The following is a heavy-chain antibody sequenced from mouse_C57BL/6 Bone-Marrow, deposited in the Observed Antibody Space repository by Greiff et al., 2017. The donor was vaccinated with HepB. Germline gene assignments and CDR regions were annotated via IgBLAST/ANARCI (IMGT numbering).Heavy chain of an antibody. V-gene: IGHV5-12*01. CDR3: ARLDGSSYTWFAY. Sequence: EVKLMESGGGLVQPGGSLKLSCAASGFTFSDYYMYWVRQTPEKRLEWVAYISNGGGSTYYPDTVKGRFTFSRANAKNTLYLQMSRLKSEDTAMYYCARLDGSSYTWFAYWGQGTLVTVSA. D-gene: IGHD1-1*01. J-gene: IGHJ3*01. CDR1: GFTFSDYY. CDR2: ISNGGGST.